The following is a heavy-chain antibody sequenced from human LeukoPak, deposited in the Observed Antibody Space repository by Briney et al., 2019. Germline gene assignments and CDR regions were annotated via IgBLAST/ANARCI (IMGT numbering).Heavy chain of an antibody. Sequence: GESLKISCKGSGYIFTNSWIGWVRQMPGKGLELMGTINPADSERRYSPSFQGQVTISADKSISTAYLQWSSLKASDTAMYYCARQEIQLWSNFDYWGQGTLVTVSS. CDR2: INPADSER. V-gene: IGHV5-51*01. J-gene: IGHJ4*02. CDR1: GYIFTNSW. CDR3: ARQEIQLWSNFDY. D-gene: IGHD5-18*01.